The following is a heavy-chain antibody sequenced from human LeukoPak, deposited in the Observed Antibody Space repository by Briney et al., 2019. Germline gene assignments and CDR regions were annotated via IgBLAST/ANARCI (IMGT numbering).Heavy chain of an antibody. CDR1: GGSISSYY. V-gene: IGHV4-59*08. D-gene: IGHD6-6*01. CDR2: IYYSGST. CDR3: ARSSRPDDAFDI. J-gene: IGHJ3*02. Sequence: SETLSLTCTVSGGSISSYYWSWIRQPPGKGLEWIGYIYYSGSTNYNPSLKSRVTISVDTSKNQFSLKLSSVTAADTAVYYCARSSRPDDAFDIWGRGTMVTVSS.